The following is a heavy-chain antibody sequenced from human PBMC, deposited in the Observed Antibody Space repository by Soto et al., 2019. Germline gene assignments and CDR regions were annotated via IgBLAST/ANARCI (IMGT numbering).Heavy chain of an antibody. V-gene: IGHV1-69*02. CDR2: IIPILGIA. J-gene: IGHJ3*02. Sequence: GASVKVSCKASGGTFSSYTISCVRQAPGQGLEWMGRIIPILGIANYAQKFQGRVTITADKSTSTAYMELSSLRSEDTAVYYCARSTTATDAFDIWGQGTMVTVSS. CDR1: GGTFSSYT. CDR3: ARSTTATDAFDI. D-gene: IGHD2-2*01.